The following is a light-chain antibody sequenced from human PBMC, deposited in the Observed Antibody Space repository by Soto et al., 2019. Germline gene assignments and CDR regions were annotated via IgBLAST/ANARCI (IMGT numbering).Light chain of an antibody. CDR3: SSYTISSSDV. CDR1: SSDVGGYDY. J-gene: IGLJ1*01. V-gene: IGLV2-14*03. CDR2: DVT. Sequence: QSALTQSASVSGSPGQSITISCTGASSDVGGYDYVSWYQQHPGKAPKLMIYDVTNRPSGVSNRFSGSKSGNTASLTISGLQAEDEADYFCSSYTISSSDVFGTGTKLTVL.